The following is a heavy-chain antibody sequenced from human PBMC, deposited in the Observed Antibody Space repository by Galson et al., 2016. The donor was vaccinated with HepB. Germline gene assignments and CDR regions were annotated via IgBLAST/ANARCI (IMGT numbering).Heavy chain of an antibody. Sequence: SLRLSCAASDFTFSDYTLHWVRQAPGKGLEWVAVISYDGSGKLYTDAVKGRFTISRDNSENTLYLQMNSLRAEDTAVYYRATDFLMDYGSGNNWANNWFGPWGQGTMVTVSS. CDR1: DFTFSDYT. CDR2: ISYDGSGK. J-gene: IGHJ5*02. CDR3: ATDFLMDYGSGNNWANNWFGP. V-gene: IGHV3-30-3*01. D-gene: IGHD3-10*01.